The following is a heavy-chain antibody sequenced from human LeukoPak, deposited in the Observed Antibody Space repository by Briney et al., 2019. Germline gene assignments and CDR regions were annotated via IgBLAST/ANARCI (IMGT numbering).Heavy chain of an antibody. D-gene: IGHD2-21*01. J-gene: IGHJ4*02. CDR3: AKPMGGDPPRPFDY. CDR2: LRYDGSTK. CDR1: GFTFSRYW. Sequence: GGSLRLSCAASGFTFSRYWMSWVRQAPGKGLEWVAYLRYDGSTKHYADPVKGRFTISRDNSKNTLYLQMNSLRAEDTALYYCAKPMGGDPPRPFDYWGQGTLVTVSS. V-gene: IGHV3-30*02.